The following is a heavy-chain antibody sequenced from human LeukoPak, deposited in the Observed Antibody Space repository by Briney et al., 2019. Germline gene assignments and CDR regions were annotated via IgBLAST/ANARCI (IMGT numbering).Heavy chain of an antibody. Sequence: ASVKVSCKASGYIFTGYYMHWVRQAPGQGLEWMGWINPNSGSTNSAQKFQGRVTMTRDTSISTAYMELSRLTSDDTAVYYCARHPYSGSYHFDYWGQGTLVTVSS. CDR1: GYIFTGYY. V-gene: IGHV1-2*02. CDR2: INPNSGST. D-gene: IGHD1-26*01. CDR3: ARHPYSGSYHFDY. J-gene: IGHJ4*02.